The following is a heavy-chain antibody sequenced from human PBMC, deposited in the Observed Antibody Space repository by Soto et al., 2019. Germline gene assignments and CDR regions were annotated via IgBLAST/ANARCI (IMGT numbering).Heavy chain of an antibody. J-gene: IGHJ4*02. CDR1: GFTFSGSW. CDR2: INDDGSAT. CDR3: ARGIFGSGTANDY. D-gene: IGHD3-10*01. V-gene: IGHV3-74*01. Sequence: EVQLVESGGGLVQPGGSLRLSCAASGFTFSGSWMHWVRQAPGKGLLWVSRINDDGSATSYADFVKGRFTISRDNAKDTLFLPMNGLRAEDTAVYYCARGIFGSGTANDYWGQGTLVTVAS.